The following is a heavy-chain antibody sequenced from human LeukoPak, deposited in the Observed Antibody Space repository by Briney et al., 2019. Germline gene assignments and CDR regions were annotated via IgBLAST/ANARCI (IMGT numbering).Heavy chain of an antibody. CDR3: AGGSIHYGGNSDAFDI. Sequence: PGGSLRLSCAASGFTVSSNYMSWVRQAPGKGLEWVSVIYSGGSTYYADSVKGRFTISRDNSKNTLYLQMNSLRAEDTAVYYCAGGSIHYGGNSDAFDIWGQGTMVTVSS. CDR1: GFTVSSNY. J-gene: IGHJ3*02. CDR2: IYSGGST. V-gene: IGHV3-53*01. D-gene: IGHD4-23*01.